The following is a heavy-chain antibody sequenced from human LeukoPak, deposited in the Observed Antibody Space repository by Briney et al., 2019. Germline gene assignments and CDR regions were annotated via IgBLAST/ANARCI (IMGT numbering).Heavy chain of an antibody. Sequence: SETLSLTCTVSVVSISSGGYYCSWIRQHPGQGLEWIGYIYYSGSTYYNPSLKSRVTISVDTSKNQFSLKLSSVTAAGTAVYYCAREGSDYYYGMDVWGQGTTVTVSS. CDR1: VVSISSGGYY. CDR2: IYYSGST. V-gene: IGHV4-31*03. CDR3: AREGSDYYYGMDV. J-gene: IGHJ6*02.